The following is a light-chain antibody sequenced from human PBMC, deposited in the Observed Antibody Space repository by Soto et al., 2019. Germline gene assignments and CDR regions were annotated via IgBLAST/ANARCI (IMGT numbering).Light chain of an antibody. CDR3: GSYTTSGSVV. CDR2: DVN. Sequence: QSVLTHPASVSGSPGQSIAISCIGTSSDVGAYNYVSWYQQHPGKAPKLVIYDVNNRPSGVSNRFSGSKSGNTASLTISGLQAEDEADYYCGSYTTSGSVVFGGGTKLTVL. J-gene: IGLJ2*01. V-gene: IGLV2-14*03. CDR1: SSDVGAYNY.